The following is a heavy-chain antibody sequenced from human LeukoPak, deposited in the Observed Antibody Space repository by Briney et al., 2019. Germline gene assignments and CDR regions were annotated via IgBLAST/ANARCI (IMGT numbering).Heavy chain of an antibody. V-gene: IGHV1-46*01. CDR3: ARDNSVGDTAWWFDP. D-gene: IGHD1-26*01. CDR2: INPGGSWT. J-gene: IGHJ5*02. Sequence: ASVKVSCKASGYTFTRHYMHWARQAPGQGLEWMGIINPGGSWTSYAQKFQGRVTMTRDMSTSTDYMELSSLRSEDTAVYYCARDNSVGDTAWWFDPWGQGTLVTVSS. CDR1: GYTFTRHY.